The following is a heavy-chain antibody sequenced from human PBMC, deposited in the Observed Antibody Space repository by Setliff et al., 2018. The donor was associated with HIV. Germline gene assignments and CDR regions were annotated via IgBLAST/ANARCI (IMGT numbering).Heavy chain of an antibody. CDR3: ARHDFWSGYHNWFDP. CDR2: IHSSGST. CDR1: GGSISSYY. Sequence: SETLSLTCTVSGGSISSYYWSWIRQPPGKGLEWIGNIHSSGSTNYNPSLKSRVTISVDTSKNQFSLKLTSVTAADTAVYYCARHDFWSGYHNWFDPWGQGTLVTVSS. J-gene: IGHJ5*02. D-gene: IGHD3-3*01. V-gene: IGHV4-4*09.